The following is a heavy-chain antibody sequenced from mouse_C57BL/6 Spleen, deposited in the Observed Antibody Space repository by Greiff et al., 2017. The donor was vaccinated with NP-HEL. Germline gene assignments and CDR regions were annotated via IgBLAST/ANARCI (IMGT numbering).Heavy chain of an antibody. V-gene: IGHV1-81*01. J-gene: IGHJ1*03. CDR2: IYPRSGNT. Sequence: VQLQQSGAELARPGASVKLSFTSYGISWVKQRTGQGLEWIGEIYPRSGNTYYNEKFKGKATLTADKSSSTAYMELRSLTSEDSAVYFCARSYGSSYWYFDVWGTGTTVTVSS. CDR1: TSYG. D-gene: IGHD1-1*01. CDR3: ARSYGSSYWYFDV.